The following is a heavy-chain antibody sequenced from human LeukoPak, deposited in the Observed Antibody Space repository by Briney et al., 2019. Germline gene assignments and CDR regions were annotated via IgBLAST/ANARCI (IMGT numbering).Heavy chain of an antibody. CDR2: CRSEGYSRST. Sequence: GGSLRLSCVASGFTFSDHYMDRVRQAPGKGLEWVGRCRSEGYSRSTDYSASVKGRFTISRDDSKNSLYLQMNSLRTDDTAVYYCTRAKETGSFLVYWGQGTPVTVSS. V-gene: IGHV3-72*01. D-gene: IGHD3-10*01. CDR1: GFTFSDHY. J-gene: IGHJ4*02. CDR3: TRAKETGSFLVY.